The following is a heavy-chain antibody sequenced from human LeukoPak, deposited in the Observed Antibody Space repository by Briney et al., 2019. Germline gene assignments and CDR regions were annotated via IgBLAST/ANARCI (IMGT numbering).Heavy chain of an antibody. CDR2: VKQDGSEK. Sequence: GGSLRLSCAASGFTFSSYWMSWVRQAPGKGLEWVANVKQDGSEKYYVDSVKGRFTISRDNAKNSLYLQMNSLRAEDTAVYYCARAYRDDSDWLDHWGQGTLVTVSS. D-gene: IGHD2-21*01. CDR1: GFTFSSYW. J-gene: IGHJ5*02. V-gene: IGHV3-7*01. CDR3: ARAYRDDSDWLDH.